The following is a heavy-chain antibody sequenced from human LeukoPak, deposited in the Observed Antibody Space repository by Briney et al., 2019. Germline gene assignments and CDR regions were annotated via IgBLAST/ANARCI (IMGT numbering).Heavy chain of an antibody. V-gene: IGHV3-23*01. J-gene: IGHJ4*02. D-gene: IGHD1-7*01. CDR3: AAKGTGTTPY. CDR2: ISGSGGST. CDR1: GFTFSSNA. Sequence: GGSLRLSCAGSGFTFSSNAMSWVRQAPGKGLEWVSAISGSGGSTYYADSVKGRFTISRDNSKNTLYLQLNSLRAEDTAVYYCAAKGTGTTPYWGQGTLVTVSS.